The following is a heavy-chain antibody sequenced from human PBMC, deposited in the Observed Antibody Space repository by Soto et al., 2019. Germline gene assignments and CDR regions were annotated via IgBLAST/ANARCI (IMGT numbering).Heavy chain of an antibody. J-gene: IGHJ5*02. Sequence: SGTLSLTCTVSGVSINNYYWTWIRQPPGKRLEWIGAIYYTGSTTYNPSLRSRVTFSVDTSKNQFSLSLTSVTAADTAIYYCATRITVFGLLIPPFDPWGQGTQVTVSS. D-gene: IGHD3-3*01. CDR1: GVSINNYY. CDR2: IYYTGST. V-gene: IGHV4-59*01. CDR3: ATRITVFGLLIPPFDP.